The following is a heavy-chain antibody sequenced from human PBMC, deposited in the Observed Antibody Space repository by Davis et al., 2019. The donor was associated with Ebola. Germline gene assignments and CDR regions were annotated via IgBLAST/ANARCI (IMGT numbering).Heavy chain of an antibody. J-gene: IGHJ4*02. CDR2: INPNSGGT. CDR1: GYTFTGYY. Sequence: AASVKVSCKASGYTFTGYYLHWVRQAPGQGLEWMGRINPNSGGTNYAQKFQGRVTMTRDTSISTAYMELSRLRSDDTALYYCARAQFPTTSDHWGQGTLVTVSS. CDR3: ARAQFPTTSDH. D-gene: IGHD1-1*01. V-gene: IGHV1-2*06.